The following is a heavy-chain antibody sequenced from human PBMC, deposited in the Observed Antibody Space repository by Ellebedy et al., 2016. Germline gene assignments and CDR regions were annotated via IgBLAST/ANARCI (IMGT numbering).Heavy chain of an antibody. V-gene: IGHV1-2*02. CDR1: GYTFTGYY. J-gene: IGHJ5*02. CDR2: INPNSGGT. D-gene: IGHD4-17*01. Sequence: ASVKVSXKASGYTFTGYYMHWVRQAPGQGLEWMGWINPNSGGTNYAQKLQGRVTMTTDTSTSTAYMELRSLRSDDTAVYYCARGLLYGDSLGWFNPWGQGTLVTVSS. CDR3: ARGLLYGDSLGWFNP.